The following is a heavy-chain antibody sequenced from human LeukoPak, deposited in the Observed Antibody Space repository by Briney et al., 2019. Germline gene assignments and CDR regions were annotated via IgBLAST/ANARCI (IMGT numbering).Heavy chain of an antibody. CDR2: ISSSGSTI. CDR1: GFTFSSYE. V-gene: IGHV3-48*03. CDR3: ARDQSSRYGDYGGLRYHYYMDV. J-gene: IGHJ6*03. D-gene: IGHD4-17*01. Sequence: GGSLRLSCAASGFTFSSYEMNWVRQAPGKGLEWVSYISSSGSTIYYADSVKGRFTISRDNAKNSLYLQMNSLRAEDTAVYYCARDQSSRYGDYGGLRYHYYMDVWGKGTTVTVSS.